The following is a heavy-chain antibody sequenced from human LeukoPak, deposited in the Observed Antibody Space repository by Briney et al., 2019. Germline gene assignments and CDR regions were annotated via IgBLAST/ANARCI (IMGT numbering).Heavy chain of an antibody. J-gene: IGHJ3*02. D-gene: IGHD3-10*01. CDR3: ARTGSSELWFVAAGAFDI. CDR1: GVSISSSSYY. CDR2: IYYSGST. Sequence: SETLSLTCTVSGVSISSSSYYWGWIRQPPGKGLEWIGSIYYSGSTYYNPSLKSRVTISVDTSKNQFSLKLSSGTAADTAVYYCARTGSSELWFVAAGAFDIWGQGTMVTVSS. V-gene: IGHV4-39*01.